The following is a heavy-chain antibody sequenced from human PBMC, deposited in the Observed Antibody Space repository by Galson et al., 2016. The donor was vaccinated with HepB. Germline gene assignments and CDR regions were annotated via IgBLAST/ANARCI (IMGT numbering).Heavy chain of an antibody. V-gene: IGHV3-21*01. Sequence: SLRLSCAASGFSFSSYGMNWVRQAPGKGLEWVSSISSSSRYIYYADSLKGRFTISRDNAKNSLYLQMNSLRDEDTAVYYCARRLDSWGQGTLVTVSS. CDR2: ISSSSRYI. CDR3: ARRLDS. J-gene: IGHJ4*02. CDR1: GFSFSSYG.